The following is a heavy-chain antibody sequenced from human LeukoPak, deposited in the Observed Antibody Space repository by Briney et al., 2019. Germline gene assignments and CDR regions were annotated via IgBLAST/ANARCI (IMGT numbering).Heavy chain of an antibody. V-gene: IGHV3-23*01. CDR1: GFTFSNYA. D-gene: IGHD3-22*01. J-gene: IGHJ6*02. CDR3: AKRQYYYDSSGYYSPTLYYYYGVDV. Sequence: GGSLRLSCAASGFTFSNYAMSWVRQAPGKGLEWVSAISGSGGSTYYADSVKGRFTISRDNSKNTLYLQMNSLRAEDTAVYYCAKRQYYYDSSGYYSPTLYYYYGVDVWGQGTTVTVSS. CDR2: ISGSGGST.